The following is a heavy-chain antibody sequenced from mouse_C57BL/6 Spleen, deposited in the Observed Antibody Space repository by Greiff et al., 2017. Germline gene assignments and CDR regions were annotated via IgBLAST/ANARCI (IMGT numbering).Heavy chain of an antibody. D-gene: IGHD1-1*01. Sequence: EVQVVESGGGLVKPGGSLKLSCAASGFTFSDYGMHWVRQAPEKGLEWVAYISSGSSTIYYADTVKGRFTISRDNAKNTLFLQMTSLRSEDTAMYYCARRGITTVVSNAMDYWGQGTSVTVSS. CDR2: ISSGSSTI. J-gene: IGHJ4*01. CDR3: ARRGITTVVSNAMDY. V-gene: IGHV5-17*01. CDR1: GFTFSDYG.